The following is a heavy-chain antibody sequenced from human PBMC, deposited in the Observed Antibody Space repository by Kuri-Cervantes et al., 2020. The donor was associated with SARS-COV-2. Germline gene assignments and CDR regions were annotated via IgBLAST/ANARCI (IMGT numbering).Heavy chain of an antibody. CDR2: ISSSSTYI. J-gene: IGHJ6*03. CDR3: ARAVGSSSAGDYSMDV. CDR1: GFTFSFHS. V-gene: IGHV3-21*01. D-gene: IGHD6-6*01. Sequence: GESLKISCAASGFTFSFHSMNWVRRAPGKGLEWVSSISSSSTYIYYPDSVKGRFTNSRDNAKNSLFLQMNSLRADDTAVYYCARAVGSSSAGDYSMDVWGKGTTVTVSS.